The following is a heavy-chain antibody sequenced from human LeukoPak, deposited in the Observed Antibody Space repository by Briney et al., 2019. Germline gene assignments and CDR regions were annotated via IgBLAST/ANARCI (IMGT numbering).Heavy chain of an antibody. CDR3: ARGKTMVYCGGDCYRFDN. CDR2: INPNSGGT. D-gene: IGHD2-21*02. J-gene: IGHJ4*02. Sequence: ASVKVSCKASGYTFSGCYMHWVRQAPGQGLEWVGWINPNSGGTNYAEKFQGRVTKTRDTSISPAYMELSRLLSGDTAVYYCARGKTMVYCGGDCYRFDNWGQGTLVTVSS. V-gene: IGHV1-2*02. CDR1: GYTFSGCY.